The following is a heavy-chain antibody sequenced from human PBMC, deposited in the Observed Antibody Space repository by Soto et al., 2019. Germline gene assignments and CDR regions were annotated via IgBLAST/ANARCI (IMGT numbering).Heavy chain of an antibody. V-gene: IGHV3-23*01. J-gene: IGHJ4*02. CDR2: ISGSGIST. CDR1: GFSFNSQA. Sequence: GGSLTLSWVASGFSFNSQAMSWARQAPGKGLEWVSAISGSGISTYYADSVKGRFTISRDNAKNTLYLQMNSLRAEDTAVYYCVRDDFGLGIDYWGLGTLGTVSS. CDR3: VRDDFGLGIDY. D-gene: IGHD1-26*01.